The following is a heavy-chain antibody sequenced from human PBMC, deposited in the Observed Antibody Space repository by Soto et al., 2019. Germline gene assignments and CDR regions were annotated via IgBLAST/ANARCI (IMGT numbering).Heavy chain of an antibody. J-gene: IGHJ6*03. V-gene: IGHV3-23*01. CDR2: ISGSGGST. D-gene: IGHD3-3*01. Sequence: VQLLESGGGLVQPGGSLRLSCAASGFTFSSYAMSWVRQAPGKGLEWVSAISGSGGSTYYADSVKGRFTISRDNSKNTLYLQMNSLRAEDTAVYYCAKDGLDFWSGYFYYYYYYMDVWGKGTTVTVSS. CDR3: AKDGLDFWSGYFYYYYYYMDV. CDR1: GFTFSSYA.